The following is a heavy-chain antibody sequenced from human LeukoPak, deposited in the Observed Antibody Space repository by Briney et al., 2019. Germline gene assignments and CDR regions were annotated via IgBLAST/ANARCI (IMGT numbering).Heavy chain of an antibody. Sequence: SETLSLTCTVSAGSLTSSSYYWGWIRQPPGKGLEWIASIFFSGSIYYNSSLKTRLPISVDTSKNQFSLKLSSVTAADTAVYYCARHGPWELPDYWGQGTLVTVSS. CDR1: AGSLTSSSYY. CDR2: IFFSGSI. D-gene: IGHD1-26*01. V-gene: IGHV4-39*01. CDR3: ARHGPWELPDY. J-gene: IGHJ4*02.